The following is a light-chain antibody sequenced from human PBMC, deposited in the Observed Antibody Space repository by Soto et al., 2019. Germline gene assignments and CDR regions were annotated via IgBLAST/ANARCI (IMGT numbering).Light chain of an antibody. CDR3: QHYYNWPPYT. J-gene: IGKJ2*01. Sequence: EIVMTQSPATLSVSPGERATLSCRASQSVSTNLAWYQQRLGQAPSLLIYGASTRATGIPARFSGSGSGTEFTLTISSLQSEDFAVYYCQHYYNWPPYTFGQGTKPEIK. CDR1: QSVSTN. CDR2: GAS. V-gene: IGKV3-15*01.